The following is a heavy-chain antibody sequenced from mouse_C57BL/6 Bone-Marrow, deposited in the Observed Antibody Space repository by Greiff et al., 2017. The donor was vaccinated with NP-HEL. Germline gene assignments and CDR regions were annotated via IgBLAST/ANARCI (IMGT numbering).Heavy chain of an antibody. CDR3: AREGCTTVERAWFAY. V-gene: IGHV1-50*01. CDR1: GYTFTSYW. CDR2: IDPSDSYT. D-gene: IGHD1-1*01. Sequence: QVQLQQPGAELVKPGASVKLSCKASGYTFTSYWMQWVKQRPGQGLEWIGEIDPSDSYTNYNQKFKGKATLTVDTSSSTAYMQLSSLTSEDSAVYYCAREGCTTVERAWFAYWGQGTLVTVSA. J-gene: IGHJ3*01.